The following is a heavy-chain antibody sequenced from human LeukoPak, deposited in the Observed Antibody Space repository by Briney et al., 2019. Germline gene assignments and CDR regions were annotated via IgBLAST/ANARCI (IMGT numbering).Heavy chain of an antibody. CDR3: ASDPGLYCSSTSCYPY. J-gene: IGHJ4*02. Sequence: GGSLRLSCAASGFTFSSYAMSWVRQAPGKGLEWVSGISGSGGSTYYADSVKGRFTISRDNSKNTLYLQMSSLRAEDTAVNYCASDPGLYCSSTSCYPYWGQGTLVTVSS. CDR1: GFTFSSYA. CDR2: ISGSGGST. V-gene: IGHV3-23*01. D-gene: IGHD2-2*01.